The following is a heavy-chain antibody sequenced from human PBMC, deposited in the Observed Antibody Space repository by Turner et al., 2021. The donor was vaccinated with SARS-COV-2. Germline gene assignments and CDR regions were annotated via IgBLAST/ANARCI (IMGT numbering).Heavy chain of an antibody. CDR1: GGTFSSYA. CDR2: SIHNRGRA. D-gene: IGHD3-22*01. CDR3: ARIEAYDSSGYYSDY. J-gene: IGHJ4*02. Sequence: VPLVQSGAEVQTPASSVPVSCTASGGTFSSYAISCARQAPGQGLEGMGGSIHNRGRANYEQKFKGRVTITADKSTSTAYMELSSLRSEDTAVYYCARIEAYDSSGYYSDYWGQGTMVTVSS. V-gene: IGHV1-69*10.